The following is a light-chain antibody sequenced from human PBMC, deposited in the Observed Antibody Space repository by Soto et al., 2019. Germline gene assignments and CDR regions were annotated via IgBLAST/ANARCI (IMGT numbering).Light chain of an antibody. Sequence: DLQMTQSPSSLSASVADRVTMTCRASQSIYNYLNWYQQKPGKAPKLLIYAASSLQSGVPSRFSGSGSETDFTLTISSLQPEDFATYYCQQSYSTPVTFGQGTKLEIK. J-gene: IGKJ2*01. CDR3: QQSYSTPVT. CDR2: AAS. CDR1: QSIYNY. V-gene: IGKV1-39*01.